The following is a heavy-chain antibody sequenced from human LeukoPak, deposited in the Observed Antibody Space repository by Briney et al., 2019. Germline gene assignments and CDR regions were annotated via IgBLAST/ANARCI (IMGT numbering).Heavy chain of an antibody. V-gene: IGHV3-64*02. Sequence: GGSLRLSCAASGFAFSSFAMYWVRQAPGKGLEYVSAISSDGLDTYYAGSVKGRFTISRDNSKNTLFLQMGSLRPEDMAVYYCARRERYNYHLDYWGQGTLVTVSS. CDR2: ISSDGLDT. J-gene: IGHJ4*02. CDR3: ARRERYNYHLDY. CDR1: GFAFSSFA. D-gene: IGHD5-18*01.